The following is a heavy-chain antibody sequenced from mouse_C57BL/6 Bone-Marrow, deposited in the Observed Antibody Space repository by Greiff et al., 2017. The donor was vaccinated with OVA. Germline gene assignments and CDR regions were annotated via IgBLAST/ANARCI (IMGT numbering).Heavy chain of an antibody. CDR1: GYSITSGYY. D-gene: IGHD4-1*01. CDR3: ARGPSWGFAY. CDR2: ISYDGSN. Sequence: VQLQQSGPGLVKPSQSLSLTCSVTGYSITSGYYWNWIRQFPGNKLEWMGYISYDGSNNYNPSLKNRISITRDTSKNQFFLKLNSVTTEDTATYYCARGPSWGFAYWGQGTLVTVSA. J-gene: IGHJ3*01. V-gene: IGHV3-6*01.